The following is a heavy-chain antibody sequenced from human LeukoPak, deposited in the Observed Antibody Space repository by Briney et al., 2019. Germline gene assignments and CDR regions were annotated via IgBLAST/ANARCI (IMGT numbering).Heavy chain of an antibody. J-gene: IGHJ4*02. V-gene: IGHV1-18*01. Sequence: ASVKVSCKASGYTFTNYDINWVRQATGQGLEWMGWINAKDGDLNYPQKFEGRLTLSTDTGTATAYMELRSLRSDDTAVYYCARDIGVNRFDYWGQGTLITVSS. CDR2: INAKDGDL. CDR1: GYTFTNYD. D-gene: IGHD1-26*01. CDR3: ARDIGVNRFDY.